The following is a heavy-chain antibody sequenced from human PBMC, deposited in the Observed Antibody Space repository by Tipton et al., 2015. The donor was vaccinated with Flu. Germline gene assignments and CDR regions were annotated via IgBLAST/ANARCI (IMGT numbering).Heavy chain of an antibody. J-gene: IGHJ4*02. CDR3: TTSYYDSSGYRD. Sequence: SLRLSCVGSGFTFDNAWMSWVRQAPGKGLEWVGRVKIKPDGGTLDYAAPVEDRFTISRDDSKNTLHLQLNSLRVEDTAVYYCTTSYYDSSGYRDWGQGTLVTVSS. V-gene: IGHV3-15*01. CDR1: GFTFDNAW. CDR2: VKIKPDGGTL. D-gene: IGHD3-22*01.